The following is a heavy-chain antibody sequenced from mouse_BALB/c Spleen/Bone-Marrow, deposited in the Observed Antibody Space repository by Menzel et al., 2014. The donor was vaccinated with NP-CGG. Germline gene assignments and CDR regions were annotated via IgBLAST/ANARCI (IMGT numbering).Heavy chain of an antibody. CDR1: GFTFSSYG. V-gene: IGHV5-6*01. CDR2: ISSRGSYT. J-gene: IGHJ2*01. CDR3: SRRSDYDYFDY. D-gene: IGHD2-4*01. Sequence: EVQGVESGGDLVKPGGSLKLSCAASGFTFSSYGMSWVRQTPDKRLEWVATISSRGSYTFYPDSVKGRFTISRDNAKNTLYLQMSSLKSADTAIYYCSRRSDYDYFDYWGQGTTLTVSS.